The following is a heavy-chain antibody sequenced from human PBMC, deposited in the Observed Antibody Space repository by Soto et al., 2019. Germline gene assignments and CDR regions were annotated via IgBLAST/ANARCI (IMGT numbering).Heavy chain of an antibody. Sequence: GGSLRLSCAASGFTFSSYAMHGVRQAPGKGLEWVAVISYDGSNKYYADSVKGRFTISRDNSKNTLYLQMNSLRAEDTAVYYCARDLGSRQLALVPHYWRQVTLVTDSS. CDR3: ARDLGSRQLALVPHY. V-gene: IGHV3-30-3*01. D-gene: IGHD6-13*01. CDR1: GFTFSSYA. J-gene: IGHJ4*02. CDR2: ISYDGSNK.